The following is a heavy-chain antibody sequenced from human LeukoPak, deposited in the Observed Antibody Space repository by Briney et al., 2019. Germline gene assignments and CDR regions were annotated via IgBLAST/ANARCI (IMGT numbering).Heavy chain of an antibody. J-gene: IGHJ4*02. D-gene: IGHD3-22*01. CDR3: ARRDHDSNTGETFDY. Sequence: GSSVKVSCKASGVTFSRYAISLVRQAPAQGLEWMGGIIPIFGTAKYAQKFKGRVTITADESTSTAYMELSSLRSEDTAVYYCARRDHDSNTGETFDYWGQGTLVTVSS. V-gene: IGHV1-69*13. CDR1: GVTFSRYA. CDR2: IIPIFGTA.